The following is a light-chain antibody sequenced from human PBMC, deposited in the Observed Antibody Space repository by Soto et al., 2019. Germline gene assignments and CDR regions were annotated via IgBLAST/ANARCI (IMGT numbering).Light chain of an antibody. V-gene: IGKV3-20*01. Sequence: DIVLTQSQGTLSLSPGQRATLSCRASQSVRSSYLAWYQHRPGQAPRLLIYGASSRATDIPDRFSGSGSGTDFTLTISRLEPEDFAVYYCQQFGGSPPWTFGQGTKVEIK. CDR2: GAS. J-gene: IGKJ1*01. CDR1: QSVRSSY. CDR3: QQFGGSPPWT.